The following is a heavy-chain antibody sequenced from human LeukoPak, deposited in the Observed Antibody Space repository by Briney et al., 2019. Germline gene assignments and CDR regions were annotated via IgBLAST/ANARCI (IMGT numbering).Heavy chain of an antibody. J-gene: IGHJ4*02. CDR2: IYYSGST. Sequence: SQTLSLTCTVSGGSISSGDYYWSWIRQPPGKGLEWIGYIYYSGSTYYNLSLKSRVTISLDTSKNQFSLRLSSVPAADPAVYYCARSYIVWVTAIESYYFDYWGQGTLVTVSS. D-gene: IGHD2-21*02. V-gene: IGHV4-30-4*01. CDR1: GGSISSGDYY. CDR3: ARSYIVWVTAIESYYFDY.